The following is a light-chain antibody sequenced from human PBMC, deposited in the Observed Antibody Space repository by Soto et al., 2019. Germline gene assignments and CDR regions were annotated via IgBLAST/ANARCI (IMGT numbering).Light chain of an antibody. CDR2: YNT. J-gene: IGLJ2*01. Sequence: SSELTQPPSVSVAPGQTASITCGGNNIGSKSVHWYQQKPGQAPVVVVYYNTDRPSGIPERFSGSNSGNTATLTISRVEAGDEADYYCQVWDSSSDHVVFGGGTQLTVL. V-gene: IGLV3-21*02. CDR1: NIGSKS. CDR3: QVWDSSSDHVV.